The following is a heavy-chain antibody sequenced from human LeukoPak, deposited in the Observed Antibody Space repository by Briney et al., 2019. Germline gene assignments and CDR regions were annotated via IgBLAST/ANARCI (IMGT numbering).Heavy chain of an antibody. V-gene: IGHV1-2*02. J-gene: IGHJ4*02. D-gene: IGHD2-15*01. Sequence: GASVKVTCKASGYTFTGYYMHWVRQAPGQGLEWMGWINPNSGGTNYAQKFQGRVTMTRDTSISTAYMELSRLRSDDTAVYYCASLFRYCSGGSCYDYADYWGQGTLGTVSS. CDR2: INPNSGGT. CDR3: ASLFRYCSGGSCYDYADY. CDR1: GYTFTGYY.